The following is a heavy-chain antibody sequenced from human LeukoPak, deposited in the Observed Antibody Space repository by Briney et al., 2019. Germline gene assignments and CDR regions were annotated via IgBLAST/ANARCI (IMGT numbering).Heavy chain of an antibody. Sequence: GGSLRLSCAASGFTFSSYWMHWVRQAPGKGLVWVSRINSDGSSTSYADSVKGRFTISRANAKNTLYLQMNSLRAEDTAVYYCARGVVRDFWSGYPNMDVWGKGTTVTVSS. D-gene: IGHD3-3*01. CDR1: GFTFSSYW. V-gene: IGHV3-74*01. CDR3: ARGVVRDFWSGYPNMDV. CDR2: INSDGSST. J-gene: IGHJ6*03.